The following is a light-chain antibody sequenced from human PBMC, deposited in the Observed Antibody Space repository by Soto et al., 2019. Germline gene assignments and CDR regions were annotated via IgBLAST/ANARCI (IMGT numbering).Light chain of an antibody. V-gene: IGKV1D-13*01. CDR2: DAS. CDR3: HQFNNYLT. CDR1: QGISSA. Sequence: AIQLTQSPSSLSASVGDRVTITCRASQGISSALAWYQQKPGKAPKLLIYDASSLESGVPSRFSGSGSGTDFTLTISSLQPEDFATYYCHQFNNYLTFGGGTKVEIK. J-gene: IGKJ4*01.